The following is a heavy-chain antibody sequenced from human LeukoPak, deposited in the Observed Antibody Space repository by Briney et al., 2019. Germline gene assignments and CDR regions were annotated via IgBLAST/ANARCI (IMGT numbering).Heavy chain of an antibody. J-gene: IGHJ4*02. CDR3: ARDHRGVRDYFDY. Sequence: PGGSLRLSCSASGFTFGTYAMHWVRQAPGKGLEYISSISHNGGSIYYADSVKGRFTISRDNSKNTLYLQMNSLRAEDTAVYYCARDHRGVRDYFDYWGQGTLVTVSS. CDR2: ISHNGGSI. CDR1: GFTFGTYA. V-gene: IGHV3-64*04. D-gene: IGHD3-10*01.